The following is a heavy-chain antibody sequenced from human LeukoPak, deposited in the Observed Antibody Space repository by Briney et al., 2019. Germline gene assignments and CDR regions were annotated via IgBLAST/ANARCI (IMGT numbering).Heavy chain of an antibody. J-gene: IGHJ4*02. CDR2: INSDGRST. CDR1: GFTFSS. V-gene: IGHV3-74*01. CDR3: ARGADSGYSSDN. D-gene: IGHD3-9*01. Sequence: GGSLRLSCAASGFTFSSMHWVRQAPGKGLVWVSRINSDGRSTNYADSVKGRFTISRDNAKNTLYLQMNSLRAEDTAVYYCARGADSGYSSDNWGQGTLVSVSS.